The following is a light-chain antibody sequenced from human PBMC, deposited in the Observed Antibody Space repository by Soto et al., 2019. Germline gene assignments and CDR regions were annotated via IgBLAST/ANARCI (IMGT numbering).Light chain of an antibody. CDR1: QSVSNY. Sequence: EVVLTQSPATLSLSPGERTTLSCRASQSVSNYLAWYQQKPGQAPRLLICDAFNRATGIPARFSGSGSGTDFTLTISNLEPEDFAVYYCQHRRTFGPGTKVDIK. CDR2: DAF. CDR3: QHRRT. J-gene: IGKJ3*01. V-gene: IGKV3-11*01.